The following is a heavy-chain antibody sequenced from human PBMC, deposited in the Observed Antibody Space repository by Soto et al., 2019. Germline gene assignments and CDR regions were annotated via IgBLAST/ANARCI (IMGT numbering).Heavy chain of an antibody. CDR3: ARIGYSSSWDQSHWFDP. Sequence: QVTLKESGPVLVKPTETLTLTCTVSGFSLSNARMGVSWIRQPPGKALEWLAHIFSNDEKSYSTSLKSRLTISKDTSKSQGGLTRTNMDPVDTATYYWARIGYSSSWDQSHWFDPWGQGTLGTVTS. D-gene: IGHD6-13*01. CDR1: GFSLSNARMG. J-gene: IGHJ5*02. V-gene: IGHV2-26*01. CDR2: IFSNDEK.